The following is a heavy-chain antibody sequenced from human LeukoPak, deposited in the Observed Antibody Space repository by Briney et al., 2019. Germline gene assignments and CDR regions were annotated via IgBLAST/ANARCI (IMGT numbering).Heavy chain of an antibody. J-gene: IGHJ4*02. CDR1: GLTFSSHW. D-gene: IGHD3-10*01. V-gene: IGHV3-7*03. CDR2: INQDGSEK. Sequence: GGSLRLSCAASGLTFSSHWMNWVRQAPGKGLEWVANINQDGSEKYYVDSVKGRFAISRDNTKNSLYLQMNSLRAEDTAVYHCARDPDMVRGVNFDYWGQGTLVTVSS. CDR3: ARDPDMVRGVNFDY.